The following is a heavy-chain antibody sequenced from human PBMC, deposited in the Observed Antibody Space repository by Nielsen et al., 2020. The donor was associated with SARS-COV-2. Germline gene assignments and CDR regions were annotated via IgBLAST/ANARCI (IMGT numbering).Heavy chain of an antibody. CDR2: INHSGST. V-gene: IGHV4-34*01. CDR3: ARPKRAAAGNSYFDY. J-gene: IGHJ4*02. D-gene: IGHD6-13*01. CDR1: GGSFRGYY. Sequence: SQTLSLTCAVYGGSFRGYYWSRNRQPPGKGLEWIGEINHSGSTNYNPSLKSRVTISVDTSKNQFSLKLSSVTAADTAVYYCARPKRAAAGNSYFDYWGQGTLVTVSS.